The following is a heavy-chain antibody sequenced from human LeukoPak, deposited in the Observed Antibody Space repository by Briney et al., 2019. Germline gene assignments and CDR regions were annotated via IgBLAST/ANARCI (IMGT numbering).Heavy chain of an antibody. Sequence: QSGGSLRLSCAASGFTFSSYGMHWVRQAPGKGLEWVAVISYDGSNKYYADSVKGRFTISRDNSKNTLYLQMNSLRAEDTAVYYCARDRVVAARAAGRVLIDPWGQGTLVTVSS. V-gene: IGHV3-30*19. D-gene: IGHD6-6*01. CDR2: ISYDGSNK. CDR1: GFTFSSYG. J-gene: IGHJ5*02. CDR3: ARDRVVAARAAGRVLIDP.